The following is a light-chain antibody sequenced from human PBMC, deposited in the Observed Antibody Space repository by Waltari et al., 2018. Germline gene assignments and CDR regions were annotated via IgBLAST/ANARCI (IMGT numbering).Light chain of an antibody. Sequence: DIQMTQFPSTLSASVGGSVTITCRASQSVGSWLAWYQQKPGKAPKFLIYKASSLESGVPSRFSGSGSGTEFTLTISSLQPDDFAIYYCQQYYSYYSFGQGTKLEIK. V-gene: IGKV1-5*03. J-gene: IGKJ2*03. CDR3: QQYYSYYS. CDR2: KAS. CDR1: QSVGSW.